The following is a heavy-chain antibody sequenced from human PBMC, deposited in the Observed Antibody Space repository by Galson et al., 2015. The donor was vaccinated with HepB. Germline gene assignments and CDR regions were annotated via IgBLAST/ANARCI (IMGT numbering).Heavy chain of an antibody. D-gene: IGHD4/OR15-4a*01. CDR1: GVTVSSDY. Sequence: SLRLSCAASGVTVSSDYMSWVRQAPGKGLEWVSDIYSGGSIYYADSVRGRFTISRDNSKNTLYLQMNSLRAEDTAVYYCVRGANQDWYFDIWGRGTLVTVSS. V-gene: IGHV3-53*01. CDR3: VRGANQDWYFDI. J-gene: IGHJ2*01. CDR2: IYSGGSI.